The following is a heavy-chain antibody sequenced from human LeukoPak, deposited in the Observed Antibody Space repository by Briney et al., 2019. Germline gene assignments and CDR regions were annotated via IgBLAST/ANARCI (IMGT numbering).Heavy chain of an antibody. Sequence: ASVTVSCKASGGTFSSYAISWVRQPPGQGLDWMGGIIPIFGTANYAQKFQGRVTITADKSTSTAYMELSSLRSEDTAVYYCALVLRYFDWLFPSFDYWGQGTLVTVSS. CDR3: ALVLRYFDWLFPSFDY. CDR1: GGTFSSYA. J-gene: IGHJ4*02. V-gene: IGHV1-69*06. D-gene: IGHD3-9*01. CDR2: IIPIFGTA.